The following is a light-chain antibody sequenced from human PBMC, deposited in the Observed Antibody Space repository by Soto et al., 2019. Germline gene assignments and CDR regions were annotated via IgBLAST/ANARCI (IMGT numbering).Light chain of an antibody. J-gene: IGKJ4*01. CDR2: WAS. Sequence: DIVMTQSPDSLAVSLGERATINCKSSQSLLYSSNNKNYLAWYQEKPGQPPKLLIYWASTRESGVPDRFSGSGYGTDFTLTISSLQAEDVAVYYCQQYYSPPLTFGGGTKVEIK. CDR3: QQYYSPPLT. V-gene: IGKV4-1*01. CDR1: QSLLYSSNNKNY.